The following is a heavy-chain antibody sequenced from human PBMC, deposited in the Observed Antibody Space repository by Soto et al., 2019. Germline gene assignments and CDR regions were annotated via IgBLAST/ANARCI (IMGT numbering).Heavy chain of an antibody. CDR2: IIPIFGTA. D-gene: IGHD3-22*01. J-gene: IGHJ5*02. Sequence: QVQLVQSGAEVKKPGSSVKVSCKASGGTFSSYAISWVRQAPGQGLEWMGEIIPIFGTANYAQKFQGRVMITADESTSKAYMELWSLGSEDMAVYCCARDGGPSSGYYPYWFDPWGQGTLVTVSS. CDR3: ARDGGPSSGYYPYWFDP. CDR1: GGTFSSYA. V-gene: IGHV1-69*12.